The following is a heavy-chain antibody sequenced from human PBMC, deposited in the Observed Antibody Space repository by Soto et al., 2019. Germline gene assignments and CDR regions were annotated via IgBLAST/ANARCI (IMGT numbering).Heavy chain of an antibody. V-gene: IGHV3-48*01. CDR2: ISSISSTI. CDR3: ARDLRTTGISADFDY. CDR1: GFTFSRHS. Sequence: EVQLVESGGGLVQPGGSLRLSCAASGFTFSRHSMNWVRQAPGKGLEWVSYISSISSTIYYADSVRGRFTISRDNAKNSLYLQMNSLRAEDTAVYYCARDLRTTGISADFDYWGQGALVTVSS. J-gene: IGHJ4*02. D-gene: IGHD4-17*01.